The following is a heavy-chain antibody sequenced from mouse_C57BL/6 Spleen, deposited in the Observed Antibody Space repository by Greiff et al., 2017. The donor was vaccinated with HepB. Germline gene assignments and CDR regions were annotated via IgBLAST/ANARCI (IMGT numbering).Heavy chain of an antibody. CDR2: INPNNGGT. Sequence: DVKLQESGPELVKPGASVKIPCKASGYTFTDYNMDWVKQSHGKSLEWIGDINPNNGGTIYNQKFKGKATLTVDKSSSTAYMELRSLTSEDTAVYYCARYYGSSYWYFDVWGTGTTVTVSS. CDR3: ARYYGSSYWYFDV. D-gene: IGHD1-1*01. V-gene: IGHV1-18*01. J-gene: IGHJ1*03. CDR1: GYTFTDYN.